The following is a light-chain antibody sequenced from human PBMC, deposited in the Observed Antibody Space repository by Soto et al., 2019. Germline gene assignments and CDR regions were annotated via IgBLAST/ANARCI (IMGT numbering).Light chain of an antibody. Sequence: DIQMTQSPSTLSASVGDRVTITCRASQNIDRWLAWYQQKPGKAPNLLIYGASNLESGVPSRFSGSGSGTDFTLTISILRPDDFATYYCQQYNSDPWTFGQGTKVEIK. CDR2: GAS. CDR1: QNIDRW. V-gene: IGKV1-5*03. J-gene: IGKJ1*01. CDR3: QQYNSDPWT.